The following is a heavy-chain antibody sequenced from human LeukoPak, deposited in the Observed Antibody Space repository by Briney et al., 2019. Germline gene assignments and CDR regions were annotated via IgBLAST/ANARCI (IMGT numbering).Heavy chain of an antibody. CDR3: ARENGGPFDY. V-gene: IGHV3-49*04. Sequence: GGSLRLSCTASGFTFGDYAMSWVRQAPGKGLEWVGFIRSEAYGGTTEYAASVKGRFTISRDDSKSIAYLQMNSLRAEDTAVYYCARENGGPFDYWGQGTLVTVSS. CDR1: GFTFGDYA. D-gene: IGHD2-8*01. J-gene: IGHJ4*02. CDR2: IRSEAYGGTT.